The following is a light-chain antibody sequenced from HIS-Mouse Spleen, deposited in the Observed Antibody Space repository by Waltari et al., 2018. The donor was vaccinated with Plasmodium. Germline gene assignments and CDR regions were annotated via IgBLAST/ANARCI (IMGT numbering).Light chain of an antibody. V-gene: IGLV4-69*01. CDR2: LNSDGSH. J-gene: IGLJ3*02. CDR1: SGHSSYA. CDR3: QTWGTGPQWV. Sequence: QLVLTQSPSASASLGASVKLTCTLSSGHSSYAIAWHQQQPGKGPRYLMKLNSDGSHSQGDGLPDRFSGSSAGTERYLTISSLQSEDEADYYCQTWGTGPQWVFGGGTKLTVL.